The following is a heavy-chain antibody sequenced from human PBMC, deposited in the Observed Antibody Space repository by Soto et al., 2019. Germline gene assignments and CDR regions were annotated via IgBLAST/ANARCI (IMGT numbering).Heavy chain of an antibody. CDR2: IYSGGST. CDR3: AREGGGVYCSGGSCYGRYFDF. CDR1: GFTVSNNY. V-gene: IGHV3-53*01. Sequence: GGSLRLSCAASGFTVSNNYMSWVRQAPGKGLEWVSIIYSGGSTYYADSVQGRFTISRDNSNNTLFLQMSSLRAEDTAVYYCAREGGGVYCSGGSCYGRYFDFWGQGTRVTVSS. D-gene: IGHD2-15*01. J-gene: IGHJ4*02.